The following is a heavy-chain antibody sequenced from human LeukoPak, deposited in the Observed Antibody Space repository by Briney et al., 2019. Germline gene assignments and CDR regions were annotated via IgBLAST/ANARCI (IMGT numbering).Heavy chain of an antibody. Sequence: GGSLRLSCAASRFIFSSYAMSWVRQAPGKGLEWVSGISSTGSTYYADSVKGRFTISRDNSKNTLYLQMNSLRAEDTAVYYCAKDRVLRGVMGAFDYWGQGTLVIVSS. CDR1: RFIFSSYA. D-gene: IGHD3-10*01. CDR2: ISSTGST. V-gene: IGHV3-23*01. J-gene: IGHJ4*02. CDR3: AKDRVLRGVMGAFDY.